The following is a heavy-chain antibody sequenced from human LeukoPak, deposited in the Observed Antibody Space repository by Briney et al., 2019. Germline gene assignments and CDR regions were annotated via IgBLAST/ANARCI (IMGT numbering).Heavy chain of an antibody. CDR2: INPNSGDT. CDR3: ARYDWLDY. V-gene: IGHV1-2*02. J-gene: IGHJ4*02. CDR1: GYTFTGYY. D-gene: IGHD1-1*01. Sequence: ASVKVSCKASGYTFTGYYMHWVRQAPGQGLEWMGWINPNSGDTDYAQKFQGRVTMTRDTSITTAYMELTSLRSDDTAVYYCARYDWLDYWGQGTLVTVSS.